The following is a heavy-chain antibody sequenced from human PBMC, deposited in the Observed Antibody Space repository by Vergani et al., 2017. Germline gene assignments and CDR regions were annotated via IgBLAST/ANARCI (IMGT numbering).Heavy chain of an antibody. CDR3: ARGGWYYASRYFDL. CDR2: ISSSGSTI. V-gene: IGHV3-48*03. Sequence: EVQLVESGGGLVQPGGSLRLSCAASGFTFSSYEMNWVRQAPGKGLEWVSYISSSGSTIYYADSVKGRFTISRDNAKNSLYLQMNSLRAEDTAVYYCARGGWYYASRYFDLWGRGTLVTVSS. D-gene: IGHD2-2*01. CDR1: GFTFSSYE. J-gene: IGHJ2*01.